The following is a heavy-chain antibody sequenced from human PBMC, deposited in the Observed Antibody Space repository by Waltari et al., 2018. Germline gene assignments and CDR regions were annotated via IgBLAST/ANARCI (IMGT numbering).Heavy chain of an antibody. Sequence: EVQVVESGGGLVQPGGSLGLCCAASGFTFRHLELTWVRQAPGKGLEWVSYISNSGSTVYYADSVKGRFTISRDNAKNSLYLEMNSLRAEDTAVYYCARPSTEYYYYYYYMDVWGKGTTVTVS. V-gene: IGHV3-48*03. J-gene: IGHJ6*03. CDR1: GFTFRHLE. CDR3: ARPSTEYYYYYYYMDV. CDR2: ISNSGSTV.